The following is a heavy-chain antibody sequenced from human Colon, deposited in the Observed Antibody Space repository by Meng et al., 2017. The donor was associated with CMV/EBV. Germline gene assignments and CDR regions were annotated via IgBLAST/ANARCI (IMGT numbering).Heavy chain of an antibody. V-gene: IGHV4-59*01. CDR3: ARVGDSAYKD. Sequence: SETLSLTCNVSGGSISDYHWTWIRQPPGMGLEWIGYIYYTGTTYYNPSLKSRVTISVDTSKNQFSLNLRSVTAADTAVYYCARVGDSAYKDWGQGTLVTVSS. CDR1: GGSISDYH. CDR2: IYYTGTT. J-gene: IGHJ4*02. D-gene: IGHD1-14*01.